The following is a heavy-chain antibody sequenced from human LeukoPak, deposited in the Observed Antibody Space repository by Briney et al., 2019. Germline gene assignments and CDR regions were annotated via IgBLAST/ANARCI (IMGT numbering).Heavy chain of an antibody. Sequence: GGSLRLSCAASGFTFSSYEMIWVRQAPGKGLEWVSYISSSGRTIYYADSVKGRFTISRDNAKNSLYLQMNSLRVEDTAVYYCASGADYYFYMDVWAKGTTVTVSS. CDR3: ASGADYYFYMDV. D-gene: IGHD3-16*01. CDR1: GFTFSSYE. CDR2: ISSSGRTI. V-gene: IGHV3-48*03. J-gene: IGHJ6*03.